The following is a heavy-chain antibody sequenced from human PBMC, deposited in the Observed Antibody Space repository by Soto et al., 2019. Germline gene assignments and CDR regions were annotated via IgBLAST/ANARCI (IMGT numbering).Heavy chain of an antibody. CDR1: GYTFTSYG. CDR2: ISAYNGNT. J-gene: IGHJ6*02. Sequence: ASVKVSCKASGYTFTSYGISWVRQAPGQGLEWMGWISAYNGNTNYAQKLQGRVTMTTDTSTSTAYMELRSLRSDDTAVYYCARERRLSGGYYDILTGYYCHYGMDVWGQGTTVTVSS. CDR3: ARERRLSGGYYDILTGYYCHYGMDV. D-gene: IGHD3-9*01. V-gene: IGHV1-18*04.